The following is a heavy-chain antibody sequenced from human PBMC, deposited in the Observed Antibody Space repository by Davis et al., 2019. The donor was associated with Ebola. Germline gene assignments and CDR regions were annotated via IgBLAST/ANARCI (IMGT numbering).Heavy chain of an antibody. Sequence: GESLKISCAASGFTVSSNYMSWVRQAPGKGLEWVSAISGSGGSTYYADSVKGRFTISRDNSKNTLYLQMNSLRAEDTAVYYCAKNRYSSSWYGDYGMDVWGQGTTVTVSS. CDR1: GFTVSSNY. CDR2: ISGSGGST. D-gene: IGHD6-13*01. V-gene: IGHV3-23*01. J-gene: IGHJ6*02. CDR3: AKNRYSSSWYGDYGMDV.